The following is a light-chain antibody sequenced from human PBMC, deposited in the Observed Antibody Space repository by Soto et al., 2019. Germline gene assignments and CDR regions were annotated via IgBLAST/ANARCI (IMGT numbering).Light chain of an antibody. J-gene: IGKJ5*01. CDR1: QSISVSY. CDR2: GAS. V-gene: IGKV3-20*01. CDR3: QQYASSAIT. Sequence: EIVLTQSPGTLSLSPGERATLSCRASQSISVSYLAWYQQKSGQPPRLLIYGASTRAAGIPDRFSGSGSGTDFTLTISRLEPEDFAVFYCQQYASSAITFGQGTRLEIK.